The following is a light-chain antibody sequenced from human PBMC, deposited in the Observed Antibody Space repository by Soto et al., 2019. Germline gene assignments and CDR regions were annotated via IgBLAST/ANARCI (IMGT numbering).Light chain of an antibody. CDR3: QQRYIWPPLT. CDR1: QSLRNY. CDR2: DAS. Sequence: ENVLTQSPAPLSLSPGDTATLSCRATQSLRNYLAWYQQKLGQAPRLLIYDASKRATGIPARFSGSGSGTDFTPTISSLEPEDFAIYYCQQRYIWPPLTFGQGTRLEI. V-gene: IGKV3-11*01. J-gene: IGKJ5*01.